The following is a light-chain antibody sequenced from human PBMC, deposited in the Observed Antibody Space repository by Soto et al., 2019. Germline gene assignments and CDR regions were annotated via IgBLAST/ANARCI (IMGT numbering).Light chain of an antibody. J-gene: IGKJ4*01. CDR1: QTVRNNY. CDR2: DAS. Sequence: EFVLTQSPGTLSLSPGERATLSCRASQTVRNNYLAWYQQKPGQAPRLLIYDASSRATVIPDRFSGGGSGTDFTLTISRLEPEDFAVYYCQQFSSYTLTFGVWTKVEIK. CDR3: QQFSSYTLT. V-gene: IGKV3-20*01.